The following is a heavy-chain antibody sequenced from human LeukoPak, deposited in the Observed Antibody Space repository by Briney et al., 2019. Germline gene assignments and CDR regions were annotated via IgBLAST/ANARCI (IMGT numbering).Heavy chain of an antibody. CDR1: GYTFTRHW. J-gene: IGHJ4*02. CDR2: IYPGDSDT. V-gene: IGHV5-51*01. D-gene: IGHD1-14*01. CDR3: ARSITGYSSRWLFDY. Sequence: GEPLKIACKGSGYTFTRHWIAWVRQMPGKGLEWMGIIYPGDSDTRYSPSFRGQVSISADKSVSTAYLQWSSLKASDTAMYYCARSITGYSSRWLFDYWGQGIQVTVSS.